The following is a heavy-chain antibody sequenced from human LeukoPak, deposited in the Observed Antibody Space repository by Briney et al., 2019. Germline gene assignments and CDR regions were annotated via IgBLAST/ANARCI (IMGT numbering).Heavy chain of an antibody. CDR2: IKEDGSEK. CDR1: GFTFSSFW. D-gene: IGHD1-26*01. CDR3: ARIVGGGLDV. J-gene: IGHJ6*04. Sequence: PGGSLRLSCAASGFTFSSFWMTWVRQAPGEGLEWVANIKEDGSEKHYVDSVKGRFTISRDNAKKSLYLQVNSLRAEDTAVYYCARIVGGGLDVWGKGTTVTVSS. V-gene: IGHV3-7*03.